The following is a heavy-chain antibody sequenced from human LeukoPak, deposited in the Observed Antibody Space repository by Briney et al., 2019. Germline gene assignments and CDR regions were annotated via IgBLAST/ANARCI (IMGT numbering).Heavy chain of an antibody. J-gene: IGHJ5*02. CDR2: ISSSSSTI. Sequence: GGSLRLSCAASGFTFSSYSMNWVRQAPGKGLEWVSYISSSSSTICYADSVKGRFTISRDNAKNSLYLQMNSLRAEDTAVYYCARDLFRFGEFDPWGQGTLVTVSS. V-gene: IGHV3-48*01. CDR1: GFTFSSYS. CDR3: ARDLFRFGEFDP. D-gene: IGHD3-10*01.